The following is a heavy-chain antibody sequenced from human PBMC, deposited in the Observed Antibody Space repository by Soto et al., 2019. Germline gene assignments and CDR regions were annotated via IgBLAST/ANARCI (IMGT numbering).Heavy chain of an antibody. CDR3: ARRLYYYDSSGYYYFVYFDY. CDR2: IYWDDAK. V-gene: IGHV2-5*02. J-gene: IGHJ4*02. D-gene: IGHD3-22*01. CDR1: GFSLTSGEVG. Sequence: SGPTLVNPTQTLTLTCNFSGFSLTSGEVGVAWIRQPPGKALEWLALIYWDDAKRYTPSLKTRLTITKDTSKSQVVLTMTNMDPVDTATYYCARRLYYYDSSGYYYFVYFDYWGQGTLVTVSS.